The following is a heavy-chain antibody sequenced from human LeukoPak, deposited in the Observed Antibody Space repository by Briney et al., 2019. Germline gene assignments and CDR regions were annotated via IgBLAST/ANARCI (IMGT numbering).Heavy chain of an antibody. J-gene: IGHJ3*02. CDR2: MNPNSDNT. V-gene: IGHV1-8*03. Sequence: ASVKVSCEASAYIFTSYDINWVRQSTGQGLEWMGWMNPNSDNTGYAQKFQGIVTITRNTSISTAYMELRSLRSDDTAVYYCARVQSSSWGYAFDIWGQGTMVTVSS. CDR1: AYIFTSYD. CDR3: ARVQSSSWGYAFDI. D-gene: IGHD6-13*01.